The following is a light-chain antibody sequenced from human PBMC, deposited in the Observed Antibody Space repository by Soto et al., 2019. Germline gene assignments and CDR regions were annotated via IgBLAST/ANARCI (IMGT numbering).Light chain of an antibody. V-gene: IGKV1-39*01. Sequence: DMQMTQSPSSLSASVGDRVSIPCRSSQNISNYLHWYQQRPGKAPKLLIYAASNLRSGVPSRFSGSGSGTDFTLTISSLQSEDFATYYCQQSYSIPRLTFGPGTKVDNK. CDR3: QQSYSIPRLT. CDR2: AAS. J-gene: IGKJ3*01. CDR1: QNISNY.